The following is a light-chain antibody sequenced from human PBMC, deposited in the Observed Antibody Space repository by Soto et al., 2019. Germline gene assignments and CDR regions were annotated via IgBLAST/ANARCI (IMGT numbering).Light chain of an antibody. Sequence: IVLTQSRATLSLSPGDRANLSCSASQSVSSYLAWYQQKPGQAPRLLIYDVSNRATDIPDRFSGSGSGTDFTLTISSLQAEDVAVYYCQQYYSTPSITFGQGTRLEI. V-gene: IGKV3-11*01. CDR1: QSVSSY. CDR2: DVS. J-gene: IGKJ5*01. CDR3: QQYYSTPSIT.